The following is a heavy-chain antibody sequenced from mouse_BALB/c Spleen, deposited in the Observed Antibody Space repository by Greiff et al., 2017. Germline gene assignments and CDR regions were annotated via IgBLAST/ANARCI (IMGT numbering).Heavy chain of an antibody. CDR1: GYSFTGYF. V-gene: IGHV1-20*02. D-gene: IGHD2-3*01. J-gene: IGHJ2*01. CDR2: INPYNGDT. CDR3: ARYDGYYEYYFDY. Sequence: VQLQQSGPELVKPGASVKISCKASGYSFTGYFMNWVMQSHGKSLEWIGRINPYNGDTFYNQKFKGKATLTVDKSSSTAHMELRSLASEDSAVYYCARYDGYYEYYFDYWGQGTTLTVSS.